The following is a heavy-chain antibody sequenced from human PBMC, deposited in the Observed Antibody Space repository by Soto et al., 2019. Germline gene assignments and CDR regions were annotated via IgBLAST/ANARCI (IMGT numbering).Heavy chain of an antibody. CDR1: GFTFDKAW. J-gene: IGHJ4*02. D-gene: IGHD3-16*02. CDR3: ALYDTFWCSVRYIWAH. V-gene: IGHV3-15*01. CDR2: IKCKSDGGTT. Sequence: EVQLVESGGGLVKPGGSLRLSCVASGFTFDKAWMSWVRQAPGKGLEWVARIKCKSDGGTTDYAVPVEGRFTISTDDSKNTVYLQMTGLKTEDTAWYDCALYDTFWCSVRYIWAHWGQAT.